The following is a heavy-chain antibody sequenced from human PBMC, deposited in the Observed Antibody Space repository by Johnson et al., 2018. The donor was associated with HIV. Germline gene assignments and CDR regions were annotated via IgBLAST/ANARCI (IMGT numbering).Heavy chain of an antibody. D-gene: IGHD6-6*01. CDR3: TTAPIAARPGAFDI. J-gene: IGHJ3*02. Sequence: VQLVESGGGVVQPARPLRLSCAASGFTFSSYAMHWVRQAPGKGLEWVSGISWNSGSIGYADSVKGRFTISRDNAKNSLYLQMNSLRAEDTAVYYCTTAPIAARPGAFDIWGQGTMVTVSS. V-gene: IGHV3-9*01. CDR2: ISWNSGSI. CDR1: GFTFSSYA.